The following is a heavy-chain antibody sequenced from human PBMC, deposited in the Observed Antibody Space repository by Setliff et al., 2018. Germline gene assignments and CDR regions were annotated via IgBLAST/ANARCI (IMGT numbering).Heavy chain of an antibody. CDR3: AKGSSSWQPHPPALDY. J-gene: IGHJ4*02. D-gene: IGHD6-13*01. CDR2: ISGSGDST. Sequence: PGGSLRLSCAASGFTFSSYAMSWVRQAPGKGLEWVSAISGSGDSTYYADSVKGRFTISRDNSKNTLYLQMNSLRAEDTAVYYCAKGSSSWQPHPPALDYWGQGTLVTVS. V-gene: IGHV3-23*01. CDR1: GFTFSSYA.